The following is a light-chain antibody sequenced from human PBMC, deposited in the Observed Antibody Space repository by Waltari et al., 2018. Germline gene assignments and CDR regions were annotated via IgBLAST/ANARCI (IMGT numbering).Light chain of an antibody. CDR3: QQYYSGLT. CDR1: QTILYNSNNKHY. V-gene: IGKV4-1*01. CDR2: WAS. J-gene: IGKJ4*01. Sequence: DIVMTQSPDSLSLSLGDRATINCKSSQTILYNSNNKHYLSWYQQKPGQPPKLLIYWASTRDSGVPDRFSGSGSGTDFTLAISSLQAEDVAVYYCQQYYSGLTFGGGTRVEIK.